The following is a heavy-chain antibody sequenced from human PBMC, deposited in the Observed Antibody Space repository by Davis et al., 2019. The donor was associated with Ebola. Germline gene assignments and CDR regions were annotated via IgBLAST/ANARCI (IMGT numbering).Heavy chain of an antibody. V-gene: IGHV4-59*11. CDR3: ASIVRGGASFDI. CDR1: GGFISSQY. CDR2: MSYSGHR. Sequence: SETLSLTCTVSGGFISSQYCSWIRQSPGKRLEWIAYMSYSGHRHYNPSLGSRVTISVDTSNNQFSLKLSSVTAADTAVYYCASIVRGGASFDIWGQGTVVTVSS. D-gene: IGHD1-26*01. J-gene: IGHJ3*02.